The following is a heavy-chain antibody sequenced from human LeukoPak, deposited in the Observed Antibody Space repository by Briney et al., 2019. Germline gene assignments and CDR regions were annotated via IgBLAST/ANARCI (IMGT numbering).Heavy chain of an antibody. D-gene: IGHD3-22*01. J-gene: IGHJ4*02. V-gene: IGHV1-2*02. CDR2: INPNSGGT. CDR1: GYTFTGYY. CDR3: AREGPPSPDSSGYYFDY. Sequence: GASVKVSCKASGYTFTGYYMHWVRQASGQGLEWMGWINPNSGGTNYAQKFQGRVTMTRDTSISTAYMELSRLRSDDTAVYYCAREGPPSPDSSGYYFDYWGQGTLVTVSS.